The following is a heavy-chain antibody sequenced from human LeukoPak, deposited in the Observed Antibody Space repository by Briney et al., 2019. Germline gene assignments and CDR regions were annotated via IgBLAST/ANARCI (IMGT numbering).Heavy chain of an antibody. V-gene: IGHV4-59*01. CDR1: GGSISSYF. J-gene: IGHJ4*02. Sequence: SSETLPLTCTVSGGSISSYFWSWIRQPPGKGLEWIGYTYYSGSTNYNYNPSLKSRVTLSVDTSKNHFSLKLSSVTAADTAVYYCARAYNYGSGSYSAFPYWGQGTLVTVSS. CDR3: ARAYNYGSGSYSAFPY. D-gene: IGHD3-10*01. CDR2: TYYSGST.